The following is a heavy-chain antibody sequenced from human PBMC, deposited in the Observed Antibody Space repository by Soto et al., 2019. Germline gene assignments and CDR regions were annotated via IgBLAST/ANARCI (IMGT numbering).Heavy chain of an antibody. CDR2: ISGSGGST. J-gene: IGHJ4*02. V-gene: IGHV3-23*01. CDR3: AKDKGDLLLWFGELLLPHASKDY. CDR1: GFTFSSYA. D-gene: IGHD3-10*01. Sequence: GGSLRLSCAASGFTFSSYAMSWVRQAPGKGLEWVSAISGSGGSTYYADSVKGRFTISRDNSKNTLYLQMNSLRAEDTAVYYCAKDKGDLLLWFGELLLPHASKDYWGQGTLVTVSS.